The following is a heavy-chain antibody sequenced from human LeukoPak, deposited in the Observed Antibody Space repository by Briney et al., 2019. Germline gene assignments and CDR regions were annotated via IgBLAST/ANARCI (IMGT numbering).Heavy chain of an antibody. CDR2: IKQDGSEK. Sequence: LXXXPNIKQDGSEKYYVDSVKGRFTISRDNAKNSLYLQMNSLRAEDTAVYYCASLAVAGIDYFDYWGQGTLVTVSS. CDR3: ASLAVAGIDYFDY. D-gene: IGHD6-19*01. V-gene: IGHV3-7*01. J-gene: IGHJ4*02.